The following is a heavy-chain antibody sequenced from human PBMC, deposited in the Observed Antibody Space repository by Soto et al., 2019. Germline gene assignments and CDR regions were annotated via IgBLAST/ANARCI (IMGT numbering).Heavy chain of an antibody. J-gene: IGHJ6*03. CDR3: ARHHWSGYYTGIYYYYYYMDV. D-gene: IGHD3-3*01. CDR1: GGSISSYY. CDR2: IYYSGST. V-gene: IGHV4-59*08. Sequence: SETLSLTCTVSGGSISSYYWIWIRQPPGKGLEWIGYIYYSGSTNYNPSLKSRVTISVDTSKNQFSLKLSSVTAADTAVYYCARHHWSGYYTGIYYYYYYMDVWGKGTTVTVSS.